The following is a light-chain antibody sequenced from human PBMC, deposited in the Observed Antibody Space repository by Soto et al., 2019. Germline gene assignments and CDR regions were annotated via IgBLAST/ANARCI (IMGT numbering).Light chain of an antibody. V-gene: IGKV1-12*01. J-gene: IGKJ4*01. CDR3: QQAKSFPPT. CDR2: AAS. Sequence: DIQLAQSPSSVSASVGDRVTITCRASQAISSWLAWYQQKPGKAPKLLIYAASSLQSGVPSRFSGSGSATDFTLTISSLQPEDFATYSCQQAKSFPPTFGGGTKVEIK. CDR1: QAISSW.